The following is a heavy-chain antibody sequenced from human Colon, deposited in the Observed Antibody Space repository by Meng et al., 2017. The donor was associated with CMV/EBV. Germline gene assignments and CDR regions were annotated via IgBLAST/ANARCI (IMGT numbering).Heavy chain of an antibody. J-gene: IGHJ4*02. Sequence: QVQVVESGGGVFRRGGSLRLSCGASGFSFSESGIHWLRQAPGKGLEWVSFIDTTNHYYADSVKGRFTISRDDSKRMVYLQMNNLKTEDTAMYFCSNGLLGVQGHWGQGTLVTVSS. CDR2: IDTTNH. V-gene: IGHV3-30*02. D-gene: IGHD3-3*01. CDR1: GFSFSESG. CDR3: SNGLLGVQGH.